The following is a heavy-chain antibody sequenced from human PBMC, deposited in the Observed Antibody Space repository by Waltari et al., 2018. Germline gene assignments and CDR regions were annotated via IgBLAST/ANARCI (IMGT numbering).Heavy chain of an antibody. V-gene: IGHV3-64*01. CDR3: ARNLGGGDGYNEQGY. D-gene: IGHD2-21*01. Sequence: EVQLVESGGGLVQPGGSLRLSCAASGFTFSSYAMHWVRRAPGKGLEYVSAISSNGGSTYYANSVKGRFTISRDNSKNTLYLQMGSLRAEDMAVYYCARNLGGGDGYNEQGYWGQGTLVTVSS. J-gene: IGHJ4*02. CDR1: GFTFSSYA. CDR2: ISSNGGST.